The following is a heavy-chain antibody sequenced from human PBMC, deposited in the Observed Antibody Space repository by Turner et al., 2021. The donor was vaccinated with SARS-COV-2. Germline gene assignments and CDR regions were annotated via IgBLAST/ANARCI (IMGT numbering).Heavy chain of an antibody. CDR1: GGTFNSYA. V-gene: IGHV1-69*06. CDR3: ARDRDYYSSGYYVES. J-gene: IGHJ4*02. Sequence: QVQLVQSGAEVKKPGSSVKVSCKASGGTFNSYAITWVRQAPGQGLEWMGGIIPIFGTANYAQKFQDRVTITADKYTSTAYMELSSLTSEDTAVEYCARDRDYYSSGYYVESWGQGTLVTVSS. D-gene: IGHD3-22*01. CDR2: IIPIFGTA.